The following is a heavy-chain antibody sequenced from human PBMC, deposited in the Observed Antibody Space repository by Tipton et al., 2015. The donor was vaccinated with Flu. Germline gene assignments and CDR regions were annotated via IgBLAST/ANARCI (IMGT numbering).Heavy chain of an antibody. CDR2: IYTIRST. D-gene: IGHD4-23*01. J-gene: IGHJ4*02. V-gene: IGHV4-4*08. CDR3: ARCYVGYPHLY. CDR1: GGSIRPYF. Sequence: TLSLTCTVSGGSIRPYFWSWLRQSPAKGLEWIGHIYTIRSTKYNPSLKSRVTISMDTSKNQFFLNLSSVTAADTAVYYCARCYVGYPHLYWGQGRLVTVSS.